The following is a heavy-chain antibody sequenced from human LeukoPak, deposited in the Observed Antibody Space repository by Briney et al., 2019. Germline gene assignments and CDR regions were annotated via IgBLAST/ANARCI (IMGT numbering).Heavy chain of an antibody. CDR3: ARDRGYSYGYAAFDY. V-gene: IGHV1-2*02. J-gene: IGHJ4*02. CDR2: INPNSGGT. CDR1: GYTFTGYY. D-gene: IGHD5-18*01. Sequence: DSVEVSCKASGYTFTGYYMHWVRQAPGQGLEWMGWINPNSGGTNYAQKFQGRVTMTRDTSISTAYMELSGLRSDDTAVYYCARDRGYSYGYAAFDYWGQGTLVTVSS.